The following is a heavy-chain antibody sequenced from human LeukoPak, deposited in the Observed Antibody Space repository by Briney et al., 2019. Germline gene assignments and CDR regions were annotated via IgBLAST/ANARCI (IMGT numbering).Heavy chain of an antibody. J-gene: IGHJ2*01. Sequence: PSETLSLTCTVSGGSISSYYWRWLRQPPGKGLEWLGYIYYSGSTNYNPSLKSRVTISVDTSKNQFSLKLSSVTAADTAVYYCARDDCSGGSCYLPSGYFDLWGRGTLVTVSS. CDR2: IYYSGST. CDR1: GGSISSYY. D-gene: IGHD2-15*01. V-gene: IGHV4-59*01. CDR3: ARDDCSGGSCYLPSGYFDL.